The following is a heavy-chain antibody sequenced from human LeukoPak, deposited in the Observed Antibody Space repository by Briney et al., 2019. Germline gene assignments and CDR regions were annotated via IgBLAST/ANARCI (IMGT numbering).Heavy chain of an antibody. CDR3: ARGHSSGWGGTYFDY. CDR2: ISYDGSNK. Sequence: PGRSLRLSCAASGFTFSSYAMPWVRQAPGKGLEWVAVISYDGSNKYYADSVKGRFTISRDNSKNTLYLQMNSLRAEDTAVYYCARGHSSGWGGTYFDYWGQGTLVTVSS. D-gene: IGHD6-19*01. J-gene: IGHJ4*02. V-gene: IGHV3-30-3*01. CDR1: GFTFSSYA.